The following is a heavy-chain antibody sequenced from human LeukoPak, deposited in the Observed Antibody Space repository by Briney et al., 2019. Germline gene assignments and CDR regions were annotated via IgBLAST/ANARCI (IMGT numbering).Heavy chain of an antibody. CDR1: GFTFTNAR. D-gene: IGHD3-10*01. V-gene: IGHV3-15*01. Sequence: GGSLRLSCAASGFTFTNARMYWVRQAPGKGLEWVGRIKSKTDGGTSDYAAPVTGRFTISRDDSKSTLYLEMNSLKTEDTGVYYCSTLWYGAWGQGNLVTVSS. J-gene: IGHJ5*02. CDR3: STLWYGA. CDR2: IKSKTDGGTS.